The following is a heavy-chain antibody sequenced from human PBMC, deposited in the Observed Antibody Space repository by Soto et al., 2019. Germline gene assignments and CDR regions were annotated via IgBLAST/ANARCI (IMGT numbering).Heavy chain of an antibody. V-gene: IGHV3-30*18. CDR2: ISYDGSNK. D-gene: IGHD3-3*01. Sequence: LRLSCAASGFTFSSYGMHWVRQAPGKGLEWVAVISYDGSNKYYADSVKGRFTISRDNSKNTLYLQMNSLRAEDTAVYYCAKDSHYDFWSGYYFGPGYYYYGMDVWGQGTTVTVSS. CDR3: AKDSHYDFWSGYYFGPGYYYYGMDV. J-gene: IGHJ6*02. CDR1: GFTFSSYG.